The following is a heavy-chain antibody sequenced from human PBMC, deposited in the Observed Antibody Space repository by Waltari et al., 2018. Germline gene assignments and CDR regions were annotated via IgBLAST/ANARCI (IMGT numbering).Heavy chain of an antibody. V-gene: IGHV4-59*01. D-gene: IGHD3-10*01. CDR1: GGSISSYY. CDR2: IYYSGST. J-gene: IGHJ4*02. CDR3: ARGAKWFGELVAYFDY. Sequence: QVQLQESGPGLLKPSETLSLTCTVSGGSISSYYWSWIRQPPGKGLEWIGYIYYSGSTNYNPSLKSRVTISVDTSKNQFSLKLSSVTAADTAVYYCARGAKWFGELVAYFDYWGQGTLVTVSS.